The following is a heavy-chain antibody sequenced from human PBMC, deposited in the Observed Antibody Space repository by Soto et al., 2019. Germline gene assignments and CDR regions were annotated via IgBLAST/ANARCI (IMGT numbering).Heavy chain of an antibody. V-gene: IGHV1-69*06. CDR2: IIPIFGTA. CDR3: TRVESGGSSDGYYYYGMDY. CDR1: GGTFTSYA. J-gene: IGHJ6*02. Sequence: QVQLVQSGAEVKKPGSSVKVSCKASGGTFTSYAISWVRQAPGQGLEWMGGIIPIFGTANYAQKFQGRVTITADKSTSTAYIERSSQRAEDTAVYYCTRVESGGSSDGYYYYGMDYWGQGTTVTVSS. D-gene: IGHD6-6*01.